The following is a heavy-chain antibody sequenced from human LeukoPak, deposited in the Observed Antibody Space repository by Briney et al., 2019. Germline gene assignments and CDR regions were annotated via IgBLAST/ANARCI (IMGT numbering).Heavy chain of an antibody. CDR2: ISYDGSNK. Sequence: PGGSLRLSCAASGFTFSNFAMHWVRQAPGKGLEWVAVISYDGSNKYYADSVKGRFTISRDNSKNTLYLQMNSLRAEDTAVYYCTRDPILGAPDYFDYWGQGTLVTVSS. CDR3: TRDPILGAPDYFDY. CDR1: GFTFSNFA. V-gene: IGHV3-30*04. J-gene: IGHJ4*02. D-gene: IGHD1-26*01.